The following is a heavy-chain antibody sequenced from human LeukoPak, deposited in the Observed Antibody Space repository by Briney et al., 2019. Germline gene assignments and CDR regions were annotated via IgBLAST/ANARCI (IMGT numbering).Heavy chain of an antibody. CDR2: IRYDGSNK. Sequence: GGSLRLSCAASGFTFSSYGMHWVRQAPGKGLEWVAFIRYDGSNKYYADSVKGRFTISRDNSKNTLYLQMNSLRAEDTAVYYCAKGSCSSCYNWFDPWGQGTLVTVSS. J-gene: IGHJ5*02. D-gene: IGHD2-2*01. CDR1: GFTFSSYG. CDR3: AKGSCSSCYNWFDP. V-gene: IGHV3-30*02.